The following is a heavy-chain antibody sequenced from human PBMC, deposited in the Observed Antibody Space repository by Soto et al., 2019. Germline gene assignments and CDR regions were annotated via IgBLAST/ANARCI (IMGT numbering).Heavy chain of an antibody. CDR3: SSRVTDAPT. Sequence: QVQVQESGPGLVKPSGTLSLTCAVSGGSISSGWWTWVRQPPGKGLEWIGEILYSGRTNYNSSLNSRVTISIDKSKIQFSLNLSSVTAADTAVYYCSSRVTDAPTWGQGTLVTVSS. D-gene: IGHD3-10*01. J-gene: IGHJ5*02. CDR1: GGSISSGW. CDR2: ILYSGRT. V-gene: IGHV4-4*02.